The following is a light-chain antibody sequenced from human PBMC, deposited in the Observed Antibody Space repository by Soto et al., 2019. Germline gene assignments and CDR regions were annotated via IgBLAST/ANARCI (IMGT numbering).Light chain of an antibody. J-gene: IGKJ4*01. CDR3: QQRSSWPRV. V-gene: IGKV3-11*01. CDR2: DAY. CDR1: QSVTTY. Sequence: EIVLTQSPVTLSLSPGERATLSCRASQSVTTYLVWYQQKPGQAPRLLIYDAYKRAIGIPDRFSGSGSGTDFTLTISSLEPEDFAVYYCQQRSSWPRVFGGGTKVDIK.